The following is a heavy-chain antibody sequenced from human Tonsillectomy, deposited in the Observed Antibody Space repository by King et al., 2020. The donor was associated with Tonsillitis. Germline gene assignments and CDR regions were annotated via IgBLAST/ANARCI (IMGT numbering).Heavy chain of an antibody. CDR1: NGSMSGYY. CDR3: ARQIYFDY. V-gene: IGHV4-59*08. CDR2: IYHSGST. Sequence: QLQESGPGLVKPSETLSLTCTVSNGSMSGYYWSWIRQPPGKGLEWIGYIYHSGSTNYNPSLKSRVTISLDTSKNQFSLKLRSVTAAYTAVYYCARQIYFDYWGQGTLVTVSS. J-gene: IGHJ4*02.